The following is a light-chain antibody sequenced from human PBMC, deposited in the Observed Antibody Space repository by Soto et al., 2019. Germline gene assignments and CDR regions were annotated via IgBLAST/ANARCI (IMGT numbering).Light chain of an antibody. V-gene: IGKV1-39*01. CDR3: QQGYSSRWT. CDR1: QNISSY. Sequence: DIQMTQSPSSLSASVGDRVTITCRASQNISSYLNWYQQKPGKAPQLLIYATSSLQTGVPSRFSASGSGTDFSLVISDLQPEDSATYYCQQGYSSRWTSGRGTKVEIK. J-gene: IGKJ1*01. CDR2: ATS.